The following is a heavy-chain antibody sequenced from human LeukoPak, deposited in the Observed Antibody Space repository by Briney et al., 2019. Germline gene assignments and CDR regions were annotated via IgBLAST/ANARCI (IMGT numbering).Heavy chain of an antibody. V-gene: IGHV4-59*01. D-gene: IGHD3-10*01. J-gene: IGHJ4*02. CDR1: GGSISSYY. CDR2: IYYSGST. CDR3: ASSGPARQPFDY. Sequence: KPSETLSLTCTVSGGSISSYYWSWIRQPPGKGLEWIGYIYYSGSTNYNPSLKSRVTISVDTSKNQFSLKLSSVTAADTAVYYCASSGPARQPFDYWGQGTLVTVSS.